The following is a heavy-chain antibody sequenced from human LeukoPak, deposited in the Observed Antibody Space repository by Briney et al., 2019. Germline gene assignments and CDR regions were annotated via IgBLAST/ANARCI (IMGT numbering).Heavy chain of an antibody. CDR3: ARLVVNYGDYFDY. CDR2: ISAYNGNT. D-gene: IGHD4-17*01. V-gene: IGHV1-18*01. Sequence: ASGKVSCKASGYTFTSYGISGVRQALGQGLEWVGWISAYNGNTNYTQKLQGRVTMTTDTSTSTAYMELRSLRSDNTAVYYCARLVVNYGDYFDYWGQGTLVTVSS. J-gene: IGHJ4*02. CDR1: GYTFTSYG.